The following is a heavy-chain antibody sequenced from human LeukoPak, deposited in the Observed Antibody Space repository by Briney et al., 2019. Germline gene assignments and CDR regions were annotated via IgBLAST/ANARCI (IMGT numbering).Heavy chain of an antibody. V-gene: IGHV1-69*06. CDR2: IIPIFGTA. D-gene: IGHD1-26*01. J-gene: IGHJ4*02. CDR3: AREPSESFIDY. Sequence: SVKVSCKASGGTFSSYAIRWVRQDPGPGLEWMGGIIPIFGTANYAQKFQGRVKITADKSTSTAYMELSSLRSEDTAVYYCAREPSESFIDYWSQGTLVTVSS. CDR1: GGTFSSYA.